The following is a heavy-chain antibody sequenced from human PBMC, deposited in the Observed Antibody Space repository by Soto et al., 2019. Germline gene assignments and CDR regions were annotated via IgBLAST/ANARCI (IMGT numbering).Heavy chain of an antibody. CDR1: GQTFSRYP. CDR2: IIPIFGTA. D-gene: IGHD1-1*01. V-gene: IGHV1-69*01. Sequence: SMKVCCKGSGQTFSRYPISWVRDAPGQGLEWMGGIIPIFGTANYAQKFQGRVTITADESTSTAYMELSSLRSEDTAVYYCERHRELERPVDAFTIWGQGTIVNVS. J-gene: IGHJ3*02. CDR3: ERHRELERPVDAFTI.